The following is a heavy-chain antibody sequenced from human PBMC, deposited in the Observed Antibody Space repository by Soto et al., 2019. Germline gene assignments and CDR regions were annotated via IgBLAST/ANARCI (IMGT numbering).Heavy chain of an antibody. J-gene: IGHJ6*02. CDR2: IYHSGST. CDR3: ARVSGSYYYGMDV. CDR1: GGSISSGGYY. D-gene: IGHD1-26*01. V-gene: IGHV4-31*03. Sequence: TLSLTCTVSGGSISSGGYYWNWIRQHPGKGLEWIGEIYHSGSTNYNPSLKSRVTISVDKSKNQFSLKLSSVTAADTAVYYCARVSGSYYYGMDVWGQGTTVTVSS.